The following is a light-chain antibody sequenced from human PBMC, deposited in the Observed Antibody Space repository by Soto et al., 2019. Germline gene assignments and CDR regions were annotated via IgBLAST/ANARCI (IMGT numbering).Light chain of an antibody. Sequence: ENVLPQSPGTLSLSPGEIATLSCRASQIVYNGYLVWYQPKPGQPPLLLIFGASTRAAGVPDRFSGSESGTDFTLTINRLQPEDFAVYYCQQYVSSPRTFGRGTRVEIK. J-gene: IGKJ1*01. CDR1: QIVYNGY. V-gene: IGKV3-20*01. CDR2: GAS. CDR3: QQYVSSPRT.